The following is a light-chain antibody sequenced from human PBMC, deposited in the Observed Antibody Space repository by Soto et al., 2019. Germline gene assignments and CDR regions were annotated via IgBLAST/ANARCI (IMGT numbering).Light chain of an antibody. V-gene: IGKV3-15*01. CDR3: QQYETYSPAT. Sequence: EIVLTQSPATLSVSPAERATHSCRASQSVSSDVAWYQQKNGHAPRLLVYGSCTRASGIPDRFSCSGSGTEFTLTISSLQPDDFATYYYQQYETYSPATFGQGTKVDI. CDR2: GSC. J-gene: IGKJ1*01. CDR1: QSVSSD.